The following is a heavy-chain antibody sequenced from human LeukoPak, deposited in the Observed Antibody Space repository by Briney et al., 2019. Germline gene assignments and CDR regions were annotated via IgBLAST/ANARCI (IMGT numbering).Heavy chain of an antibody. V-gene: IGHV3-74*01. CDR1: GFTFSSYW. D-gene: IGHD3-3*01. Sequence: GGSLRLSCAASGFTFSSYWMHWVRQAPGKGLVWVSRIISDGSSTSYADSVKGRFTISRDNAKNTLYLQMNSLRAEDTAVYYCARVEQYYDFWSGPYYYYGMDVWGQGTTVTVSS. CDR2: IISDGSST. CDR3: ARVEQYYDFWSGPYYYYGMDV. J-gene: IGHJ6*02.